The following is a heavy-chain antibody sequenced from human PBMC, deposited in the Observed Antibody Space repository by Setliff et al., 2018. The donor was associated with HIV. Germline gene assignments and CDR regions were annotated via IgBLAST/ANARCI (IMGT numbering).Heavy chain of an antibody. CDR2: IYYSGST. CDR1: GGSISSSSYY. D-gene: IGHD3-22*01. Sequence: SETLSLTCTVSGGSISSSSYYWGWIRQPPGKGLEWIGSIYYSGSTYYNPSLKSRVTISVDTSKNQFSLKLISVTAADTALYYCARDGRDGSGYRTFDYWGRGTLVTVSS. V-gene: IGHV4-39*07. CDR3: ARDGRDGSGYRTFDY. J-gene: IGHJ4*02.